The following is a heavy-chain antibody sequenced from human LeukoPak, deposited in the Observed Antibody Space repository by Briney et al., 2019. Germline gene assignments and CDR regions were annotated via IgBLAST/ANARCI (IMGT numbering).Heavy chain of an antibody. J-gene: IGHJ6*02. V-gene: IGHV4-59*01. Sequence: SETLSLTCTVSGGSISSYYWSWIRQPPGKGLEWIGYIYYSGSTNYNPSLKSRVTISVDTSKNQFSLKLSSVTAADTAVYYCARDGGVCYYGMDIWGQGTTVTVSS. CDR1: GGSISSYY. D-gene: IGHD3-10*01. CDR2: IYYSGST. CDR3: ARDGGVCYYGMDI.